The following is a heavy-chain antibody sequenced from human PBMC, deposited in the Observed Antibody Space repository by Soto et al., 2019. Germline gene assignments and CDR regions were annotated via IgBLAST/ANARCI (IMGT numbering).Heavy chain of an antibody. CDR2: IYWDHSE. J-gene: IGHJ2*01. CDR1: GFSLSTSGVG. V-gene: IGHV2-5*02. Sequence: QITLKESAPTLVKPTQTLTLTCTFSGFSLSTSGVGVGWIRQPPGKALEWLALIYWDHSERYSPSLKSRLTXTXXPTQNPVVPTPTRMDPGDTAQYFCVPTLRWVYFHPWGRGPPVPGSS. CDR3: VPTLRWVYFHP. D-gene: IGHD6-13*01.